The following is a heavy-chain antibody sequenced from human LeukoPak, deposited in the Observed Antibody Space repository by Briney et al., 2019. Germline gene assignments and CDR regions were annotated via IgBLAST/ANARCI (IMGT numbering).Heavy chain of an antibody. CDR2: TSYDGTAN. D-gene: IGHD3-22*01. CDR1: GFTFSNYG. Sequence: HPGGSLRLSCAASGFTFSNYGMHWVRQAPGKGLEWVAITSYDGTANSYADSVKGRFTISRDNSKNTLYLQMNSLRAEDTAVYYCATTRSITYESSGYPRWGQGTLVTVSS. V-gene: IGHV3-30*03. CDR3: ATTRSITYESSGYPR. J-gene: IGHJ4*02.